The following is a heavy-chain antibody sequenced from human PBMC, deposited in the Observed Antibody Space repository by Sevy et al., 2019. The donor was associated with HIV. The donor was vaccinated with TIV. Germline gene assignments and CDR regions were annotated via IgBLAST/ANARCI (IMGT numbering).Heavy chain of an antibody. D-gene: IGHD4-17*01. J-gene: IGHJ4*02. CDR1: GFTFGSYT. CDR3: VRDTSYGDPYYFDY. V-gene: IGHV3-48*01. CDR2: ISVSSGTV. Sequence: GGSLRLSCVVSGFTFGSYTMNWVRQAPGRGLEWLSYISVSSGTVYYADSVKGRFTISRDNAKNSLYLQMNSLRAEDSAVYYCVRDTSYGDPYYFDYWGQGTLVTVSS.